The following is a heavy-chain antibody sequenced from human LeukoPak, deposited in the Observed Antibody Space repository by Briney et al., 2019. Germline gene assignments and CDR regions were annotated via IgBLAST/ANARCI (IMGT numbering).Heavy chain of an antibody. D-gene: IGHD7-27*01. CDR1: GYSISSGYH. CDR3: ARENWVFDY. Sequence: SETLSLTCVVSGYSISSGYHWGWIRQPPGKGLEWIGSVYRSGTTYYDPSLKSRVTISVDTTKNQISLKVRSVTAADTAMYYCARENWVFDYWGQGILVTVSS. V-gene: IGHV4-38-2*02. J-gene: IGHJ4*02. CDR2: VYRSGTT.